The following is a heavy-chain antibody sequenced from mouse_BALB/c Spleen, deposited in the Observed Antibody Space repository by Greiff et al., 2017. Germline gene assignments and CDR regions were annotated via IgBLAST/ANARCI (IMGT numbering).Heavy chain of an antibody. J-gene: IGHJ4*01. Sequence: DVKLVESGGGLVQPGGSRKLSCAASGFTFSSFGMHWVRQAPEKGLEWVAYISSGSSTIYYADTVKGRFTISRDNPKNTLFLQMTSLRSEDTAMYYGARHYYCGSLYAIDYWGQGTSVTVSS. CDR1: GFTFSSFG. D-gene: IGHD1-1*01. CDR2: ISSGSSTI. V-gene: IGHV5-17*02. CDR3: ARHYYCGSLYAIDY.